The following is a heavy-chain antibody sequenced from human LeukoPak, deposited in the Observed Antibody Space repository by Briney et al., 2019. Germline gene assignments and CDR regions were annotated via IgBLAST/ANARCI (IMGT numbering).Heavy chain of an antibody. J-gene: IGHJ4*02. D-gene: IGHD1-26*01. CDR2: IYYSGST. CDR1: GGSISSYY. Sequence: PSETLSLTCTVSGGSISSYYWSWIRQPPGKGLEWIGYIYYSGSTNYNPSLKSRVTISVDTSKNQFSLKLSSVTAADTAVYYCARDSGGIDYWGQGTLVTVCS. V-gene: IGHV4-59*01. CDR3: ARDSGGIDY.